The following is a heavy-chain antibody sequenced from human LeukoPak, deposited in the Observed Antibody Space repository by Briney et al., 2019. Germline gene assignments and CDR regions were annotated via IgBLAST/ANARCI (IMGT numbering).Heavy chain of an antibody. CDR3: ARKGRNYQLPGRWFDP. CDR1: GFTFSSYA. J-gene: IGHJ5*02. V-gene: IGHV3-30-3*01. Sequence: GKSLRLSCAASGFTFSSYAMNWVRQAPGKGLEWVAVISFDGSNKYYADSVKGRFTISRDNSKNTLYLQMNSLRAEDTAVYYCARKGRNYQLPGRWFDPWGQGTLVTVSS. CDR2: ISFDGSNK. D-gene: IGHD2-2*01.